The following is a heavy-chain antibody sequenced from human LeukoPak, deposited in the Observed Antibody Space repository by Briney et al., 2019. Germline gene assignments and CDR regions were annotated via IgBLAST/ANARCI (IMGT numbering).Heavy chain of an antibody. Sequence: SETLSLTCTVSGGSINSYYWSWIRQPPGKGLEWIGYIYHSGSASYNPSLKSRATISVDTSRTQFSLQLRSVTAADTAVYYCARPRGWYPGDAFDIWGQGTMVTVSS. J-gene: IGHJ3*02. CDR1: GGSINSYY. D-gene: IGHD6-19*01. CDR2: IYHSGSA. CDR3: ARPRGWYPGDAFDI. V-gene: IGHV4-59*01.